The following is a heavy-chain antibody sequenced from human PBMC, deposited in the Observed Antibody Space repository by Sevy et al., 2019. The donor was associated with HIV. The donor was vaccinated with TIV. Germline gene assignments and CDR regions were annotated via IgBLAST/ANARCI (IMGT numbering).Heavy chain of an antibody. CDR3: ARVPIKSITMVRGVRGWFDP. J-gene: IGHJ5*02. CDR2: ISAYNGNT. CDR1: GYTFTSYG. D-gene: IGHD3-10*01. V-gene: IGHV1-18*01. Sequence: ASVKVSCKASGYTFTSYGISWVRQAPGQGLEWMGWISAYNGNTNYAQKLQGRVTMTTDTSTGTAYMELRSLRSDDTAVYYCARVPIKSITMVRGVRGWFDPWGQGTLVTVSS.